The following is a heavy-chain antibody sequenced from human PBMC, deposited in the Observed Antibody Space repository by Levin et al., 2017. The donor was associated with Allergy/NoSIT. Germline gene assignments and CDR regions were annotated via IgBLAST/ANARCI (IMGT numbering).Heavy chain of an antibody. CDR2: LSASGAKT. CDR3: ARIKDPFIEAVDDGMDG. J-gene: IGHJ6*02. D-gene: IGHD2/OR15-2a*01. CDR1: GFTFGSYA. Sequence: GGSLRLSCVASGFTFGSYAMSWVRQAPGEGLEWVSALSASGAKTYDADSVKGRFTISRDNSKSILFLQMNSLRAEDTAAYYCARIKDPFIEAVDDGMDGWGQGTTVTVSS. V-gene: IGHV3-23*01.